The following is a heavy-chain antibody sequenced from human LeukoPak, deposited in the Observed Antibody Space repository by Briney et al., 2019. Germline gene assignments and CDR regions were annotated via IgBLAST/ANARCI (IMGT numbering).Heavy chain of an antibody. CDR2: ISSSSSYI. Sequence: PGGSLRLSCAASGFTFSSFTMNWVRQAPGKGLEWVSSISSSSSYIYYADSVKGRFTISRDNAKNSLYLQMNSLRTEDTAVYYCARKGITMVRGVIIGYYFDYWGQGTLVTVSS. CDR3: ARKGITMVRGVIIGYYFDY. D-gene: IGHD3-10*01. V-gene: IGHV3-21*01. CDR1: GFTFSSFT. J-gene: IGHJ4*02.